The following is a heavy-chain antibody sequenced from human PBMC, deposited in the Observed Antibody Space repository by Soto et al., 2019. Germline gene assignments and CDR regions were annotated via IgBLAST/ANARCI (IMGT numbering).Heavy chain of an antibody. CDR3: ANAPSSGGSYYSYGMDV. CDR2: ISGSVRST. V-gene: IGHV3-23*01. Sequence: EVQLLESGGGLVQPGGSLRLSCAASGFTFSNYAMSWVRQAPGKGLEWVSAISGSVRSTYYADSVKGRFTISRDNSKNTLFRQMNSLRSEDTAVYYCANAPSSGGSYYSYGMDVWGQGTTVTVSS. J-gene: IGHJ6*02. D-gene: IGHD6-19*01. CDR1: GFTFSNYA.